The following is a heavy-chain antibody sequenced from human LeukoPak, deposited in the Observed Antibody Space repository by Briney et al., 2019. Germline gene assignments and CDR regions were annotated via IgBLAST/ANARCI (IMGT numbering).Heavy chain of an antibody. J-gene: IGHJ4*02. CDR3: ASITRLGELLYGGFDY. V-gene: IGHV3-21*01. CDR1: GFTFSSYS. CDR2: ISSSSSYI. D-gene: IGHD3-10*01. Sequence: GGSLRLSCTASGFTFSSYSMNWVRQAPGKGLEWVSSISSSSSYIYYADSVKGRFTISRDNAKNSLYLQMNSLRAEDTAVYYCASITRLGELLYGGFDYWGQGTLVTVSS.